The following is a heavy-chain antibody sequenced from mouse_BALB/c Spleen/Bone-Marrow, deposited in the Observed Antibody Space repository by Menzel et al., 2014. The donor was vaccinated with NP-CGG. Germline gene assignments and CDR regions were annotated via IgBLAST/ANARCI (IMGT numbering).Heavy chain of an antibody. CDR2: ISSGSSTI. CDR1: GFTFSSFG. CDR3: ARYGNYFYAMDY. D-gene: IGHD2-1*01. V-gene: IGHV5-17*02. Sequence: EVQGVESGGGLVQPGGSRKLSCAASGFTFSSFGMHWVRQAPEKGLEWVAYISSGSSTIYYADTVKGRFTISRGNPKNTLFLQMTSLRSEDTAMYYCARYGNYFYAMDYWGQGTSVTVSS. J-gene: IGHJ4*01.